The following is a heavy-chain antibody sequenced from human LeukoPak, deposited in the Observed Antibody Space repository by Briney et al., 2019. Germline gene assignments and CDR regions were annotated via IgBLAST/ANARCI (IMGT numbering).Heavy chain of an antibody. D-gene: IGHD3-16*02. CDR3: AKDGGSHGRLRLGELSSPRY. CDR2: IXGXXGST. Sequence: AIXGXXGSTYYADSVKGRFTISSDNSKTTLYLSMKSLRAEDTAVYYCAKDGGSHGRLRLGELSSPRYWGQGTLVTVSS. J-gene: IGHJ4*02. V-gene: IGHV3-23*01.